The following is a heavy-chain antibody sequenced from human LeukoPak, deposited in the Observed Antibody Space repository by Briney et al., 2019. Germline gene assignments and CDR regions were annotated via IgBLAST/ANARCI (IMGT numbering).Heavy chain of an antibody. J-gene: IGHJ3*02. D-gene: IGHD4-23*01. Sequence: GGSLRLSCAASGFSFRNYAISWVRQAPGKGLEWVSSISGSGGSTYSADSVKGRFTISRENSNNTLYLRMNSLRADDTAMYYCAKDSEATITPLSAFDIWGQGTMVTVSS. CDR1: GFSFRNYA. CDR2: ISGSGGST. V-gene: IGHV3-23*01. CDR3: AKDSEATITPLSAFDI.